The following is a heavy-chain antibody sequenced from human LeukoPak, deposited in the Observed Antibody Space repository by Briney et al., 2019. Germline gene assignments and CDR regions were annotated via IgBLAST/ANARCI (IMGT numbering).Heavy chain of an antibody. D-gene: IGHD2-15*01. CDR3: ARDRVVAACYYYYGMDV. V-gene: IGHV3-33*01. CDR1: GFTFSSDG. J-gene: IGHJ6*02. CDR2: IWYVGSKK. Sequence: PGGSLRLSCAASGFTFSSDGIHWVREAPGKRLGWGAVIWYVGSKKYYADSVKGRFTISRDNSKNTLYLQMNSLRAEDTAVYYCARDRVVAACYYYYGMDVWGQGTTVTVSS.